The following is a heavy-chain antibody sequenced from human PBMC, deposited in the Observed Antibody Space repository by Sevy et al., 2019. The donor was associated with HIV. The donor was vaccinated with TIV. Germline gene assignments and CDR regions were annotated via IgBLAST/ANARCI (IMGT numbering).Heavy chain of an antibody. CDR3: ARGYDSSGYPPIIAPFDI. Sequence: ASVKVSCKASGYTFTGYYMHWVRQAPGQGLEWMGWINPNSGGTNYAQKFQGRVTMTRDTSISTAYMELSRLRSDDTAVYYCARGYDSSGYPPIIAPFDIWGQGTMVTVSS. D-gene: IGHD3-22*01. CDR1: GYTFTGYY. CDR2: INPNSGGT. V-gene: IGHV1-2*02. J-gene: IGHJ3*02.